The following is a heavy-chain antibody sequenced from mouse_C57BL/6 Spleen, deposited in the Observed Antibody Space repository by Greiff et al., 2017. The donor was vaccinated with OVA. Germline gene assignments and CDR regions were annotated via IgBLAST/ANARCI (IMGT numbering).Heavy chain of an antibody. Sequence: EVQLQQSGPELVKPGASVKISCTASGYSFTGYYMNWVKQSPEKSLEWIGEINPSTGGTSYNQKLKAKATLTVDKSSSTDYMQLKSLTSEDSAVDYCARGGEYQYYDAMDYWGQGTSVTVSS. D-gene: IGHD5-1*01. CDR1: GYSFTGYY. CDR2: INPSTGGT. J-gene: IGHJ4*01. CDR3: ARGGEYQYYDAMDY. V-gene: IGHV1-42*01.